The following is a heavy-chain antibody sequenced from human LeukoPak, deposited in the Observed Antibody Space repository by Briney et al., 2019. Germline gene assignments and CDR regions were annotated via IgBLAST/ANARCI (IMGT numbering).Heavy chain of an antibody. CDR2: IFLGDSET. D-gene: IGHD4-17*01. CDR1: VYSFTSYW. Sequence: GEPLNISCKASVYSFTSYWIGWVRHMPGKGLEWMGIIFLGDSETRSSPSLQGQVTISADKSISTAYPQWSSLKASDTAMYYCARHPYGDYPGAFDIWGQGTMVTASS. CDR3: ARHPYGDYPGAFDI. V-gene: IGHV5-51*01. J-gene: IGHJ3*02.